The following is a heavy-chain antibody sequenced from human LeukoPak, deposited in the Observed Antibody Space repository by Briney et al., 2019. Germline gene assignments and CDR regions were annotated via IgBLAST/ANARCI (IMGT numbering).Heavy chain of an antibody. CDR2: ISGSGGST. Sequence: GGSLRLSCAASGFTFSSYAMSWVRQAPGKGLEWVSAISGSGGSTYYADSVKGRFTISRDNSKNTLYLQMNSLRAEDTAVYYCASLSGVVPTPSYYYYMDVWGKGTTVTVSS. CDR3: ASLSGVVPTPSYYYYMDV. D-gene: IGHD3-3*01. CDR1: GFTFSSYA. J-gene: IGHJ6*03. V-gene: IGHV3-23*01.